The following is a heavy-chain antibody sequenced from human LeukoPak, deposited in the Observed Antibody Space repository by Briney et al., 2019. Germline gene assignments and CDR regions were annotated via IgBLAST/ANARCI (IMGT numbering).Heavy chain of an antibody. J-gene: IGHJ4*02. D-gene: IGHD1-14*01. CDR1: GGSISSGSYY. Sequence: PSETLSLTCTVSGGSISSGSYYWSWIRQPAGKGLEWIGRIYTSGSTNYNPSLKSRVTISVDTSKNQFSLKLSSVTAADTAVYYCARLFPPEPGDRGWGQGTLVTVSS. CDR3: ARLFPPEPGDRG. CDR2: IYTSGST. V-gene: IGHV4-61*02.